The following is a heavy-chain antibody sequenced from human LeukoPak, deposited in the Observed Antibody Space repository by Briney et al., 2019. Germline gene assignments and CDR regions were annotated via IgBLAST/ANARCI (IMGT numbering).Heavy chain of an antibody. J-gene: IGHJ6*03. CDR3: ARSSGYSYGPYYYYYMDV. D-gene: IGHD5-18*01. V-gene: IGHV1-18*01. CDR2: ISAYNGNT. Sequence: ASVKVSCKASGYTFTSYGISWVRQAPGQGLEWMGWISAYNGNTNYAQKLQGRVTMTTDTSTSTAYMELSSLRSEDTAVYYCARSSGYSYGPYYYYYMDVWGKGTTVTVSS. CDR1: GYTFTSYG.